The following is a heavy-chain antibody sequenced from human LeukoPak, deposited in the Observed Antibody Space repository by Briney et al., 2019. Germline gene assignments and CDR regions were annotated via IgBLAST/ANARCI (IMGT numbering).Heavy chain of an antibody. CDR3: ARGNWGSALDI. J-gene: IGHJ3*02. CDR2: IYYSGNT. D-gene: IGHD7-27*01. V-gene: IGHV4-59*01. Sequence: PSETPSLTCTVSGYSISSGYYWSWIRQPPGKGLEWIGYIYYSGNTNYNPSLKSRVTISVDTSKNQFSLKLSSVTAADTAVYYCARGNWGSALDIWGQGTMVTVSS. CDR1: GYSISSGYY.